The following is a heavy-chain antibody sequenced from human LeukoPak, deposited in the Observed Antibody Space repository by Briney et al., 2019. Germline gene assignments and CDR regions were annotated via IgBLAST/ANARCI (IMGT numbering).Heavy chain of an antibody. J-gene: IGHJ4*02. V-gene: IGHV4-34*01. CDR2: SSHTGDIT. CDR1: GGSFSNYY. D-gene: IGHD1-1*01. Sequence: SETLSLTCAVYGGSFSNYYWTWIRQTPGRGHEWIGESSHTGDITNYNPSLKSRATISVDSSKNQFSLKVTSVTAADTGIYYCARVPDVTARPCDIWGPGTVVTVSS. CDR3: ARVPDVTARPCDI.